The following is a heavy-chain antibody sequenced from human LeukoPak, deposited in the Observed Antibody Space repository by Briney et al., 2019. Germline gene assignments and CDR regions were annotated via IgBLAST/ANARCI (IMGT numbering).Heavy chain of an antibody. CDR1: GDSVSSNSAA. CDR3: ARGGASPGRNAFDI. D-gene: IGHD1-26*01. J-gene: IGHJ3*02. Sequence: SQTLSLTCAISGDSVSSNSAAWNWIRQSPSRGLEWLGRTYYRSKWYHEYAVSVKSRITIDPDTSKNQFSLQLNSVTPEDTAVYFCARGGASPGRNAFDIWGQGTMVTVSS. CDR2: TYYRSKWYH. V-gene: IGHV6-1*01.